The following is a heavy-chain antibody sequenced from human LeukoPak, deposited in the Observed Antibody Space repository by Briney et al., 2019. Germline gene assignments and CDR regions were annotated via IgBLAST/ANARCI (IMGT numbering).Heavy chain of an antibody. Sequence: PGGSLRLFCAASGFTFSSYAMSWVRQAPGKGLEWVSAISGSGGSTYYADSVKGRFTISRDNSKNTLYLQMNSLRAEDTAVYYCAKVIGGWYLEGVDYWGQGTLVTVSS. D-gene: IGHD6-19*01. J-gene: IGHJ4*02. CDR2: ISGSGGST. CDR3: AKVIGGWYLEGVDY. CDR1: GFTFSSYA. V-gene: IGHV3-23*01.